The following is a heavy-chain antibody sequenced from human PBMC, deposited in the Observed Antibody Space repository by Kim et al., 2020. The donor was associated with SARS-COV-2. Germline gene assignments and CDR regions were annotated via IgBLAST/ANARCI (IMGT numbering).Heavy chain of an antibody. Sequence: KGRFTISRENAKNSLYLQMNSLRAGDTAVYYCARGRRRQQLEYYYYGMDVWGQGTTVTVSS. V-gene: IGHV3-13*01. D-gene: IGHD6-13*01. CDR3: ARGRRRQQLEYYYYGMDV. J-gene: IGHJ6*02.